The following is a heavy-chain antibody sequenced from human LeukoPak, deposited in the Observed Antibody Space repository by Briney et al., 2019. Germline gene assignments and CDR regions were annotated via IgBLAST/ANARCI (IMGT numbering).Heavy chain of an antibody. Sequence: QSGGSLRLSCAASGFTFSSYEMNWVRQAPGKGLEGVSYISSSGSTKYYADSVKGRFTISRDNAKNSLYMQMNSLRAEDTAVYYCARESSGYSSTVDYWGQGTLVTVSS. CDR3: ARESSGYSSTVDY. CDR1: GFTFSSYE. CDR2: ISSSGSTK. D-gene: IGHD5-18*01. J-gene: IGHJ4*02. V-gene: IGHV3-48*03.